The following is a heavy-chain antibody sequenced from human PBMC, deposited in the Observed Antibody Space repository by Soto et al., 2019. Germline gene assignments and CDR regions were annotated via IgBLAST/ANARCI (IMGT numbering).Heavy chain of an antibody. CDR2: IYPVDHET. J-gene: IGHJ4*02. CDR3: ARSKSSSPSFEV. V-gene: IGHV5-51*01. CDR1: GYTFSNFF. Sequence: GDALNISCQCSGYTFSNFFIVLVRELPGQGLEWMGIIYPVDHETRYSPSFLGKVTISAEKSINTAYLQWSSLEASDSAFYFCARSKSSSPSFEVWGQGALVTVS. D-gene: IGHD6-13*01.